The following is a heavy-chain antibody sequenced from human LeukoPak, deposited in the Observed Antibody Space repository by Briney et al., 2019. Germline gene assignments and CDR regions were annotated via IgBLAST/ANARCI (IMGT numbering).Heavy chain of an antibody. CDR1: GGSFSSYY. D-gene: IGHD3-22*01. J-gene: IGHJ4*02. Sequence: SETLSLTCAVYGGSFSSYYWSWIRQPPGKGLEWIGEINHSGSTNYNPSLKSRVTISVDTSKNQFSLKLSSVTAADTAVYYCARARGDGSGYYYFDYWGQGTLVTVSS. V-gene: IGHV4-34*01. CDR3: ARARGDGSGYYYFDY. CDR2: INHSGST.